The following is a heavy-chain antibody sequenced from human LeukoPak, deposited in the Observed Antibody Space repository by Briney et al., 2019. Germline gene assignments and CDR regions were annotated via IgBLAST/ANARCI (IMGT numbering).Heavy chain of an antibody. J-gene: IGHJ4*02. CDR2: IDPSDSYT. Sequence: GESLRISCKGSGYSFTSYWISWVRQMPGKGLEWMGRIDPSDSYTNYSPSFQGHVTISADKSISTAYLQWSSLKASDTAMYYCARPGYYDSSGYYYFDYWGQGTLVTVSS. V-gene: IGHV5-10-1*01. D-gene: IGHD3-22*01. CDR1: GYSFTSYW. CDR3: ARPGYYDSSGYYYFDY.